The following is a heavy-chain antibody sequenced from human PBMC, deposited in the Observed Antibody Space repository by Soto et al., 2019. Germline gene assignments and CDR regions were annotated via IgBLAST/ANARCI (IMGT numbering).Heavy chain of an antibody. V-gene: IGHV1-2*04. CDR1: GYTFTGYY. CDR2: INPNSGGT. J-gene: IGHJ6*02. D-gene: IGHD6-13*01. Sequence: ASVKVSCKASGYTFTGYYMHWVRQAPGQGLEWMGWINPNSGGTNYAQKFQGWVTMTRDTSISTAYMELSRLRSDDTAVYYCAIDLTYLAAAGLYYYYGMDVWGQGTTVTVSS. CDR3: AIDLTYLAAAGLYYYYGMDV.